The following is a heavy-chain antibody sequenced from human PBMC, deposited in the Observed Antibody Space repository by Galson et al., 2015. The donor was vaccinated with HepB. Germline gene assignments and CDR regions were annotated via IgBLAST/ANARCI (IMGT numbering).Heavy chain of an antibody. CDR1: GFTFSSNV. J-gene: IGHJ3*02. Sequence: SLRLSCAASGFTFSSNVMNWVRQAPGKGLEWVSGISGSGGRTYYADSVKGRFTISRDNSKNTLFLQMNSLRAEDTAIYYCAKGGIVVIPAAKDMRDAFDIWGQGTMVTVSS. D-gene: IGHD2-2*01. V-gene: IGHV3-23*01. CDR2: ISGSGGRT. CDR3: AKGGIVVIPAAKDMRDAFDI.